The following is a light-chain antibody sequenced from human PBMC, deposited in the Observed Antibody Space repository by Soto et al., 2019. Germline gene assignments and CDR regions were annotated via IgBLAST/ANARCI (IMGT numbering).Light chain of an antibody. CDR3: CSYVGSSTYV. Sequence: QSVLTQPASVSGSPGQSITISCTGTSSDVGSYNLVSWYQQHPGKAPKLMIYEGSKRPSGVSNRFSGSKSGNTASLTISGLQAEDEAYYYCCSYVGSSTYVRGTGS. CDR2: EGS. J-gene: IGLJ1*01. CDR1: SSDVGSYNL. V-gene: IGLV2-23*01.